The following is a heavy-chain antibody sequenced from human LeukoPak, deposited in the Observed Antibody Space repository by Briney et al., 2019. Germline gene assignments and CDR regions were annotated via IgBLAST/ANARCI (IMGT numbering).Heavy chain of an antibody. V-gene: IGHV1-8*01. Sequence: GASVKVSCKASGYTFTSHDINWVRQTTGQGLEWLGWMKPNSGQTGYAPKFQGRVTLTRDTFITTAYMELSGLRSEDTAIYYCARWYTSGGAFDIWGQGTMVTVTS. CDR3: ARWYTSGGAFDI. CDR2: MKPNSGQT. CDR1: GYTFTSHD. D-gene: IGHD6-19*01. J-gene: IGHJ3*02.